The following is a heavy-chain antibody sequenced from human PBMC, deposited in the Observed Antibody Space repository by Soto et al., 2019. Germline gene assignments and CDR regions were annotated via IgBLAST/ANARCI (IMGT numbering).Heavy chain of an antibody. CDR3: ARDGVTIFGVDYYYYYGMDV. J-gene: IGHJ6*02. V-gene: IGHV3-21*05. Sequence: GGSLRLSCAASGFTFRNYNMNWVRQVPGKGLEWVAHISIGGRSINYADSVKGRFTISRDDAENSLNLHMNSLRAEDTAVYYCARDGVTIFGVDYYYYYGMDVWGQGTTVTVSS. D-gene: IGHD3-3*01. CDR1: GFTFRNYN. CDR2: ISIGGRSI.